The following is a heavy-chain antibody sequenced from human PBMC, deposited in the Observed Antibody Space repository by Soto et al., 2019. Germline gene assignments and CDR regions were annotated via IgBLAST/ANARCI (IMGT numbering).Heavy chain of an antibody. CDR3: ARVRPVAGHNDAFDI. D-gene: IGHD6-19*01. J-gene: IGHJ3*02. CDR1: GGSISSYY. Sequence: KSSETLSLTCTVSGGSISSYYWSWIRQPPGKGLEWIGYIYYSGSTNYNPSLKSRVTISVDTSKNQFSLKLSSVTAADTAVYYCARVRPVAGHNDAFDIWGQGTMVTVSS. CDR2: IYYSGST. V-gene: IGHV4-59*01.